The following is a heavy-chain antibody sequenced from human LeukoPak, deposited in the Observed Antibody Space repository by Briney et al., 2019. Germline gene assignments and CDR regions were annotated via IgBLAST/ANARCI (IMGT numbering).Heavy chain of an antibody. J-gene: IGHJ3*02. CDR3: ARGEHDRGREDAFDI. Sequence: GGSLRLTCAASGFTFSSYSMNWVRQAPGKGLEWVSYISSSSSTIYYADSVKGRFTISRDNAKNSLYLQMNSLRAEDTAVYYCARGEHDRGREDAFDIWGQGTMVTVSS. V-gene: IGHV3-48*01. CDR1: GFTFSSYS. CDR2: ISSSSSTI. D-gene: IGHD1-1*01.